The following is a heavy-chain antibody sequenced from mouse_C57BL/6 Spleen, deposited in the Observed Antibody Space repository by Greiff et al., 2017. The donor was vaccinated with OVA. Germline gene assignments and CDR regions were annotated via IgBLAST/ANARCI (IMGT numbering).Heavy chain of an antibody. V-gene: IGHV14-1*01. CDR3: TGTSITTESFDV. J-gene: IGHJ1*03. CDR2: IDPEDGDT. D-gene: IGHD1-2*01. CDR1: GFNIKDYY. Sequence: EVKLMESGAELVRPGASVKLSCTASGFNIKDYYMHWVKQRPEQGLEWIGRIDPEDGDTEYAPKFQGKATMTADTSSNTAYLQLSSLTSEDTAVYYCTGTSITTESFDVWGTGTTVTVSS.